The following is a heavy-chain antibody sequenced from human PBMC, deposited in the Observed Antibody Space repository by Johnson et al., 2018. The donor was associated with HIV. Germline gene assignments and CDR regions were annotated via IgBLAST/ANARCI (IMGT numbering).Heavy chain of an antibody. CDR1: GFTFYDYG. J-gene: IGHJ3*01. V-gene: IGHV3-20*04. D-gene: IGHD1-26*01. Sequence: VQLVESGGGVVRPGGSLRLSCAASGFTFYDYGMSWVRQAPGKGLEWVSGINWNGGSTGYAASVKGRFTISRDNATNALCRERNSLRAEDTGLYSCARRDSGSLSVDRWGQGTMVTVSS. CDR2: INWNGGST. CDR3: ARRDSGSLSVDR.